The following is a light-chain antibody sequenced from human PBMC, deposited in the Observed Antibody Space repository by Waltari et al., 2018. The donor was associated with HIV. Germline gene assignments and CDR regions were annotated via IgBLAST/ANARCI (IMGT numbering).Light chain of an antibody. J-gene: IGLJ3*02. CDR1: SSDVRDNNY. Sequence: QSALTQPASVSGSPGQSITMSCTGTSSDVRDNNYVSWYQQHPGKAPKLIIYEVTYRPSGVSDRFSGSKSGDTASLTIPGLQAEDEADYYCSSYTNITTRLFGGGTRLTVL. V-gene: IGLV2-14*01. CDR2: EVT. CDR3: SSYTNITTRL.